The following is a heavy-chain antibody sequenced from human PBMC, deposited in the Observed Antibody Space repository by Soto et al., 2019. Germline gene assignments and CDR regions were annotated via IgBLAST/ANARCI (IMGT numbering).Heavy chain of an antibody. CDR3: ARGNQYYDILTGYSDSYYFDY. J-gene: IGHJ4*02. CDR1: GGSISSYY. V-gene: IGHV4-59*01. Sequence: SETLSLTCTVSGGSISSYYWSWIRQPPGKGLEWIGYIYYSGSTNYNPSLKSRVTISVDTSKNQFSLKLSSVTAADTAVYYCARGNQYYDILTGYSDSYYFDYWGQGTLVTVSS. CDR2: IYYSGST. D-gene: IGHD3-9*01.